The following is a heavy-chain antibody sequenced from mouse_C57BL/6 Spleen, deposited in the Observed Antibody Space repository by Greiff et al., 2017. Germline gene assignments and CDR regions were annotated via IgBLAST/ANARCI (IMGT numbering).Heavy chain of an antibody. CDR3: ASGEGDYDDYYAMDY. J-gene: IGHJ4*01. Sequence: QVQLQQSGAELVMPGASVKLSCKASGYTFTSYWMHWVKQRPGQGLEWIGEIDPSDSYTNYNQKFKGKSTLTVDKSSSIAYMQFSSLTSEDSAIYYCASGEGDYDDYYAMDYWGQGTSVTVSS. V-gene: IGHV1-69*01. D-gene: IGHD2-4*01. CDR2: IDPSDSYT. CDR1: GYTFTSYW.